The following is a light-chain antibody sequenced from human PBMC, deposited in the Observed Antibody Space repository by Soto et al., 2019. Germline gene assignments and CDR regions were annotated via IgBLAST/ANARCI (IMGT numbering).Light chain of an antibody. Sequence: IVLTQSPATLSLSPGERATLSCRASQSVASFLAWYQQKPGQAPRLLIYDASNRATGIPARFSGSGSGTDFTLTISSLEPEDFAVYYCQERNLWPGTFGQGTKVDI. J-gene: IGKJ1*01. V-gene: IGKV3-11*01. CDR1: QSVASF. CDR2: DAS. CDR3: QERNLWPGT.